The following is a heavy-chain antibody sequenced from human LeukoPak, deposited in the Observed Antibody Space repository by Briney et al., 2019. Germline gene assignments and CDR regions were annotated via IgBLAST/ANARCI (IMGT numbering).Heavy chain of an antibody. CDR1: GGSFSGYY. V-gene: IGHV4-34*01. D-gene: IGHD3-3*01. Sequence: SSETLSLTCAVYGGSFSGYYWSWIRQPPGKGLEWIGEINHSGSTNYNPSLKSRVTISVDTSKNQFSLKLSSVTAADTAVYYCASPPYDFWSGYYFDYWGQGTLVTVSS. CDR3: ASPPYDFWSGYYFDY. CDR2: INHSGST. J-gene: IGHJ4*02.